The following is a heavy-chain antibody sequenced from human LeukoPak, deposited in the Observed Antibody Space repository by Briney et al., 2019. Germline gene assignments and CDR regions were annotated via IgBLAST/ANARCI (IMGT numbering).Heavy chain of an antibody. Sequence: GGSLRLSCAASGFAFSVYEMYWVRQAPGKGLEWVSYISSSGGTRYYADSVKGRFTISRDNAKNSLHLQMNSLRAEDTAVYYCATLTVASSFDYWGQGTLVTVSS. CDR1: GFAFSVYE. CDR3: ATLTVASSFDY. J-gene: IGHJ4*02. D-gene: IGHD6-19*01. V-gene: IGHV3-48*03. CDR2: ISSSGGTR.